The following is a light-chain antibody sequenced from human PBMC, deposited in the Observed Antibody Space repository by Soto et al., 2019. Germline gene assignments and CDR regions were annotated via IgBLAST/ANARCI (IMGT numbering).Light chain of an antibody. CDR3: AAWDDSLSGWV. V-gene: IGLV1-47*02. Sequence: QSVLTQPPSVSGAPGQRVTISCTGSSSNIGAGYDVHWYQQLPRTAPKLLIYSNNQRPSGVPDRFSGSKSGTSASLAISGLRSEDEADYYCAAWDDSLSGWVFGGGTQLTVL. CDR2: SNN. J-gene: IGLJ3*02. CDR1: SSNIGAGYD.